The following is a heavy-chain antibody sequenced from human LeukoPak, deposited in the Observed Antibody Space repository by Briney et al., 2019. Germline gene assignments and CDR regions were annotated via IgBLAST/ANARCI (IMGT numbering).Heavy chain of an antibody. CDR1: GFTFSNYW. CDR3: VCDSSSWYSGYFQH. Sequence: GGSLRLSCAASGFTFSNYWMHWVRQAPGEELVWVSRIKSDGTTTNYADSVEGRFTISRDNAKNSLYLQMNSLRAEDTAVYYCVCDSSSWYSGYFQHWGQGTLVTVSS. CDR2: IKSDGTTT. D-gene: IGHD6-13*01. J-gene: IGHJ1*01. V-gene: IGHV3-74*01.